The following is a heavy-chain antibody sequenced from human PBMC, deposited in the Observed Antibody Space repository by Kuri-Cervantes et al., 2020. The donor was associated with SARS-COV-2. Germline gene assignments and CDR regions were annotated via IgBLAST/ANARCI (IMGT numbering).Heavy chain of an antibody. CDR3: ARDGDTIFGVVTAVDY. V-gene: IGHV3-48*02. D-gene: IGHD3-3*01. CDR1: GFTFSTYI. Sequence: GGSLRLSCAASGFTFSTYIMNWVRQAPGKGLEWVSYISSSSTKYYADSVKGRFTISRDNAKNSLYLQMNSLRDEDTAVYYCARDGDTIFGVVTAVDYWGQGTLVTVSS. CDR2: ISSSSTK. J-gene: IGHJ4*02.